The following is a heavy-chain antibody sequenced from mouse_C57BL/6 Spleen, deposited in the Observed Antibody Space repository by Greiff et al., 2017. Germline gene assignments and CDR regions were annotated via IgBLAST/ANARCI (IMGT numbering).Heavy chain of an antibody. Sequence: QVQLQQPGAELVKPGASVKLSCKASGYTFTSYWMHWVKQRPGQGLEWIGMIHPNSGSTNYNEKFKSKATLTVDKSSSTAYMQLSSLTSEDSAVYYCARPLPTTVVADYWGQGTTLTVSS. CDR1: GYTFTSYW. V-gene: IGHV1-64*01. D-gene: IGHD1-1*01. J-gene: IGHJ2*01. CDR3: ARPLPTTVVADY. CDR2: IHPNSGST.